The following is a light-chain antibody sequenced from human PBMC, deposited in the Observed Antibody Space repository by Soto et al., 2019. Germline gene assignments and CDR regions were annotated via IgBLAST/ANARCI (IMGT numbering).Light chain of an antibody. CDR2: RNN. CDR3: ASWDDSLGGPV. V-gene: IGLV1-47*01. Sequence: QLVLTQPPSASGTPGQTVTISCSGSNSNIGSNYVYWYQQFPGTAPKLLVYRNNQRLSGVPDRVSGSKSGTSASLAISGLRSDDEADYHCASWDDSLGGPVFGGGTKLTVL. CDR1: NSNIGSNY. J-gene: IGLJ2*01.